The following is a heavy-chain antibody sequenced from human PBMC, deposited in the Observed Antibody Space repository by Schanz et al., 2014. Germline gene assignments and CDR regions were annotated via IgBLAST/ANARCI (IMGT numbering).Heavy chain of an antibody. CDR1: GFTFSSYA. J-gene: IGHJ4*02. V-gene: IGHV3-23*04. CDR2: ISGSGGST. CDR3: ARDNRYYLFDY. Sequence: EVQLVQSGGGLVQPGGSLRLSCAASGFTFSSYAMSWVRQAPGKGLEWVSAISGSGGSTYYADSVKGRFTISRDNSKNTLYLQSGSLSAEDTAVYFCARDNRYYLFDYWGQGTLVTVSS. D-gene: IGHD3-16*02.